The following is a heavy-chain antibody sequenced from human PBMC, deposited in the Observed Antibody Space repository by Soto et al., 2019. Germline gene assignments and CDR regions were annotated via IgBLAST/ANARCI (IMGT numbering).Heavy chain of an antibody. J-gene: IGHJ6*02. Sequence: QVQLVQSGPEVKKPGASVKVSCKASGYTFSSYGVSWVRQAPGQGLEWMGWISGYNGNTKYSQKFQGRVTITRDTSASTAYMELSSLRSEDTAVYYCARDLIVVVPAAKLYYYYYGMDVWGQGTTVTVSS. D-gene: IGHD2-2*01. CDR2: ISGYNGNT. V-gene: IGHV1-18*01. CDR3: ARDLIVVVPAAKLYYYYYGMDV. CDR1: GYTFSSYG.